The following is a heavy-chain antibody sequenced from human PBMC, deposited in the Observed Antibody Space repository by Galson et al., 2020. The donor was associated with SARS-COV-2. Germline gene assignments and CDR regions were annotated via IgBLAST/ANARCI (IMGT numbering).Heavy chain of an antibody. CDR3: ARISAYCSSTSCYFDY. J-gene: IGHJ4*02. CDR2: IDWDDDK. D-gene: IGHD2-2*01. Sequence: QTLSLTCTFSGFSLSTSAMRVSWIRQPPGKALEWLARIDWDDDKFYSTSLKTRLTISKDTSKNQVVLTMTNMDPVDTATYYCARISAYCSSTSCYFDYWGQGTLVTVSS. V-gene: IGHV2-70*04. CDR1: GFSLSTSAMR.